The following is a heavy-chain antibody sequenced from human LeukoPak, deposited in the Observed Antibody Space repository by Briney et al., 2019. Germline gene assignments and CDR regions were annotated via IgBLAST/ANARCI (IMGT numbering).Heavy chain of an antibody. CDR1: GYSISSGYY. D-gene: IGHD6-13*01. CDR3: ARAYNSRSEYFDY. Sequence: KASETLSLTCAVSGYSISSGYYWGWIRQPPGKGLEWIGRIYRSGSTYYNPSLKSRVTTSVDTSKNHFSLKLSSVTAADTAVYYCARAYNSRSEYFDYWGQGTLITVSS. CDR2: IYRSGST. J-gene: IGHJ4*02. V-gene: IGHV4-38-2*01.